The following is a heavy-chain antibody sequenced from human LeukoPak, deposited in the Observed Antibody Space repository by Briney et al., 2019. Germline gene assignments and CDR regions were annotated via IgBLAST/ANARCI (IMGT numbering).Heavy chain of an antibody. CDR2: ISWNSGSI. CDR1: GFTFDDYA. CDR3: AKASPHYYDTSGYGGGSFDI. D-gene: IGHD3-22*01. Sequence: GGSLRLSCAASGFTFDDYAMYWVRQAPGKGLEWVSGISWNSGSIAYADSVKGRFTISRDNAKNSLYLQMNSLTPEDTALYYCAKASPHYYDTSGYGGGSFDIWGQGTMVTVSS. V-gene: IGHV3-9*01. J-gene: IGHJ3*02.